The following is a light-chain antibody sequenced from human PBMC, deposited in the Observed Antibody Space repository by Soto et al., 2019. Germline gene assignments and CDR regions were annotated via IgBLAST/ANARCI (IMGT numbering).Light chain of an antibody. CDR3: AAWDDGLHGWV. CDR1: SSNIGNNA. J-gene: IGLJ3*02. Sequence: QSVLTQPPSVSAAPRQRVTISCSGSSSNIGNNAVNWYQQVPGKAPKLLIYYDDLLPSGVSDRFSGSKSGTSASLAISGLQSEDEADYYCAAWDDGLHGWVFGGGTKVTVL. V-gene: IGLV1-36*01. CDR2: YDD.